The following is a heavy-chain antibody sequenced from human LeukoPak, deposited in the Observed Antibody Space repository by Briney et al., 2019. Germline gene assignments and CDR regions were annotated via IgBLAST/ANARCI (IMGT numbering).Heavy chain of an antibody. V-gene: IGHV4-59*12. D-gene: IGHD6-19*01. Sequence: SETLSLTCTVPGGSISSYYWSWIRQPPGKGLEWIGYIYYSGSTNYNPSLKSRVTISVDTSKNQFSLKLSSVTAADTAVYYCARGHGGSGIAVAGTLFGYFQHWGQGTLVTVSS. CDR1: GGSISSYY. CDR3: ARGHGGSGIAVAGTLFGYFQH. J-gene: IGHJ1*01. CDR2: IYYSGST.